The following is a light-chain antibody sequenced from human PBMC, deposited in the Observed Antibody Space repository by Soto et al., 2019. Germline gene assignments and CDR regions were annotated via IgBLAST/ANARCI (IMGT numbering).Light chain of an antibody. CDR2: DAS. CDR1: QSVSSY. V-gene: IGKV3-11*01. CDR3: QQRSNFYT. Sequence: EIVLTQSPATLSLSPGERATLSCRASQSVSSYLAWYQQKPGQAPRLLIYDASNRATGIPARFSGSGSGTDFTLTISCLEPEDFAVYYCQQRSNFYTFGQGTKLEIK. J-gene: IGKJ2*01.